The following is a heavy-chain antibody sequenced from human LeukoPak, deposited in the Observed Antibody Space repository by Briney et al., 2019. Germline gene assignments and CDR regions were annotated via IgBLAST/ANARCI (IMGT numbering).Heavy chain of an antibody. CDR2: IYYSGST. J-gene: IGHJ5*02. CDR1: GASISGSGYY. Sequence: SETLSLTCAVSGASISGSGYYWGWLRQPPGKGLEWIGNIYYSGSTYYNPSLKSRVTISVETSKNQFSLKLSSVTAADPAVYYCARRGYSYGPSALRPWGQGTLVTVSS. D-gene: IGHD5-18*01. V-gene: IGHV4-39*07. CDR3: ARRGYSYGPSALRP.